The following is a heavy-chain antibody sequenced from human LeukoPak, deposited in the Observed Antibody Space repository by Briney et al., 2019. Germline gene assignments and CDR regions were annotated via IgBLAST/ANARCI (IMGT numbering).Heavy chain of an antibody. CDR3: ARAPPRSATIVDYYYYVDV. J-gene: IGHJ6*03. D-gene: IGHD5-12*01. CDR1: GFTFSSYW. V-gene: IGHV3-74*01. CDR2: VNSDGSST. Sequence: GGSLRLSCAASGFTFSSYWMHWVRQAPGKGLVWVSRVNSDGSSTSYADSVKGRFTISRDNAKNTLYLQMNSLRAEDTAVYYCARAPPRSATIVDYYYYVDVWGKGTTVTVSS.